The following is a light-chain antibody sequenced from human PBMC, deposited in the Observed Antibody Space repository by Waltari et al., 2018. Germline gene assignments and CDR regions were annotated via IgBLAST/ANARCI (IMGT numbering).Light chain of an antibody. CDR2: KDS. J-gene: IGLJ1*01. CDR1: ALAHQY. CDR3: QSVDTSGPHPSYV. V-gene: IGLV3-25*03. Sequence: SYDLTQPPSVSVSPGQTARITCSADALAHQYTYCYQQKPVQAPVLVIYKDSARPSGIPERFSGSTSGTRVTLTISGVQAEDEADYYCQSVDTSGPHPSYVFGSGTKLTVL.